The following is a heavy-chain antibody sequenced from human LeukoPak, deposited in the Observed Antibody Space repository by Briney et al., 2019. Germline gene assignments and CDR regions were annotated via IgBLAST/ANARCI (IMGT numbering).Heavy chain of an antibody. CDR2: INPSGGST. CDR1: GYTFTSYY. V-gene: IGHV1-46*01. CDR3: ARGGIFGVVTFYYYYGMDV. D-gene: IGHD3-3*01. J-gene: IGHJ6*02. Sequence: GASVTVSCTASGYTFTSYYMHWVRQAPGQGLEWMGIINPSGGSTSYAQKFQGRVTMTRDTSTSTAYMELSSLRSEDTAVYYCARGGIFGVVTFYYYYGMDVWGQGTTVTVSS.